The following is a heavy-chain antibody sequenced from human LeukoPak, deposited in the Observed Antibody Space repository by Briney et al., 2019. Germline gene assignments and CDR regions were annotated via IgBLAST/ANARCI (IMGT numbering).Heavy chain of an antibody. J-gene: IGHJ4*02. Sequence: SETLSLTCTVSGGSISSYYWSRIRQPPGKGLEWIGYNYYSGSTNYNPSLKSRVTISVDTSKNQFSLKLSSVTAADTAVYYCARESWYYYGSGSSNYFDYWGQGTLVTVSS. V-gene: IGHV4-59*01. CDR1: GGSISSYY. D-gene: IGHD3-10*01. CDR2: NYYSGST. CDR3: ARESWYYYGSGSSNYFDY.